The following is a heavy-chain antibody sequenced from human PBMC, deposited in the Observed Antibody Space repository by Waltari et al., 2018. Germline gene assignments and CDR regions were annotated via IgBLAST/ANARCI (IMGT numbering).Heavy chain of an antibody. Sequence: EVQLVESGGGLIQPGGSLRRSLAAPGFTVSNTYLGWARQAPGKGLEWVSLIYSGGSTYYADSVKGRFTISRDNSRNTLYLQMNSLRAEDTAVYYCASFTTKTHWGQGTLVTVSS. D-gene: IGHD1-1*01. V-gene: IGHV3-53*01. CDR3: ASFTTKTH. CDR2: IYSGGST. J-gene: IGHJ4*02. CDR1: GFTVSNTY.